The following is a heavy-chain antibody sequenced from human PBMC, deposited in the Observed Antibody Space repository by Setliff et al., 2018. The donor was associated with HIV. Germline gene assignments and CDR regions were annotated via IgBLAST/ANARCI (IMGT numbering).Heavy chain of an antibody. CDR3: VRGETYAHWPKGDY. V-gene: IGHV3-53*01. CDR2: VHNTDT. CDR1: KFSVSDSY. D-gene: IGHD3-16*01. J-gene: IGHJ4*02. Sequence: GGSLRLSCVASKFSVSDSYMGWVRQAPGKGLEWVSFVHNTDTYYANSVKGRFTISRDISKTMVFLRMNSLRPEDSAMYYCVRGETYAHWPKGDYWGQGTLVTVSS.